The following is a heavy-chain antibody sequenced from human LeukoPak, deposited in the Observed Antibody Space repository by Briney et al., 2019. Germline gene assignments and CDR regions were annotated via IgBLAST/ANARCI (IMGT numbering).Heavy chain of an antibody. J-gene: IGHJ3*02. CDR3: AREPLRGYYDSSGYGAFDI. D-gene: IGHD3-22*01. CDR2: ISSSGSTI. CDR1: GFTFSSYE. Sequence: GGSLRLSCAASGFTFSSYEMNWVRQAPGKGLEWVSYISSSGSTIYYADSVKGRFTISRDNAKNSLYLQMNSLRAEDTAVYYCAREPLRGYYDSSGYGAFDIWGQGTMVTVSS. V-gene: IGHV3-48*03.